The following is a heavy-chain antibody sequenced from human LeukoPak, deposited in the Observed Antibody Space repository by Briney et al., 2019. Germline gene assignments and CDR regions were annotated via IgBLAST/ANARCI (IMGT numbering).Heavy chain of an antibody. CDR1: GFTFSSYW. V-gene: IGHV3-74*01. CDR3: ARDGEYAMGGLYYYYMDV. Sequence: GSLRLSCAASGFTFSSYWMHWVRQAPGKGLVWVSRINTDGSSTSYADSVKGRFTISRDNAKNTLYLQMNSLRAEDTAVYYCARDGEYAMGGLYYYYMDVWGKGTTVTVSS. D-gene: IGHD3-10*01. CDR2: INTDGSST. J-gene: IGHJ6*03.